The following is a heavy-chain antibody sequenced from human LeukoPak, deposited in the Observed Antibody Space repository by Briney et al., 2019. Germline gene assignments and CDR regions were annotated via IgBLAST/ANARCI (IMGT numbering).Heavy chain of an antibody. CDR1: GFTFSSYW. CDR2: IKQDGGET. Sequence: GGSLRLSCGASGFTFSSYWMSWVRQAPGKGLEWVANIKQDGGETFYVDSVKGRFTISRDNAKNSLYLQMNSLRAEDTAVYYCAREDHSNYNYWGQGTLVTVSS. CDR3: AREDHSNYNY. D-gene: IGHD4-11*01. V-gene: IGHV3-7*01. J-gene: IGHJ4*02.